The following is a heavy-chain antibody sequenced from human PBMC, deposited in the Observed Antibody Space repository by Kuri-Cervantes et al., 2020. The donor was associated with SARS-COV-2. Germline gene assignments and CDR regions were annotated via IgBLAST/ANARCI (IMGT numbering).Heavy chain of an antibody. CDR2: IYISGST. J-gene: IGHJ4*02. CDR1: GGSISSYY. V-gene: IGHV4-4*07. D-gene: IGHD2-2*03. Sequence: SKTLSLTCTVSGGSISSYYWSWIRQPAGKGLEWIGRIYISGSTNYNPSLESRVTMSIDTSRNQFSLRLSSVTAADTAVYYCAGGYTGWISNWGQGTLVTVSS. CDR3: AGGYTGWISN.